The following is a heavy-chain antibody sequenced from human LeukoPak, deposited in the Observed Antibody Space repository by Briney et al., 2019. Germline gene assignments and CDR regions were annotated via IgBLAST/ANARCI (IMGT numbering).Heavy chain of an antibody. J-gene: IGHJ3*01. V-gene: IGHV3-23*01. CDR2: ISGSGGSS. D-gene: IGHD1-1*01. CDR3: AKGRRVHDAFDV. CDR1: AFSFNTYA. Sequence: GESLRLSCTASAFSFNTYAMSWVRQAPGKGLEWVSSISGSGGSSYFADSVKGRFTISRDTSKNTLYLQMNSMRVEDTATYYCAKGRRVHDAFDVWGQGTLVTVSS.